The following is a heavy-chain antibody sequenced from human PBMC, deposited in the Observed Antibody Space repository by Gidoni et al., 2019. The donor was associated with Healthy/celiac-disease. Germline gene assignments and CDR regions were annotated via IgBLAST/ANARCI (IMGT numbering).Heavy chain of an antibody. Sequence: EVQLLESGGGLVQPGGSLRLSCAASGFTFSSSAMSWVRQAPGKGLEWVLAISGSGGSTYYADSVKGRFTIYRDNSKNTLYLQMNSLRAEDTAVYYCAKGPPHGIMLEYYFDYWGQGTLVTVSS. CDR1: GFTFSSSA. V-gene: IGHV3-23*01. CDR2: ISGSGGST. D-gene: IGHD3-16*01. J-gene: IGHJ4*02. CDR3: AKGPPHGIMLEYYFDY.